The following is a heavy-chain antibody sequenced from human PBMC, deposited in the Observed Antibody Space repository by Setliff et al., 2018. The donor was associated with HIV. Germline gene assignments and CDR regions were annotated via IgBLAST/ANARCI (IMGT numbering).Heavy chain of an antibody. CDR1: GYSFTSYW. CDR2: IRPADSDT. V-gene: IGHV5-51*01. D-gene: IGHD6-13*01. CDR3: ARVFSAGWFDS. J-gene: IGHJ5*01. Sequence: HGESLKISCKGSGYSFTSYWIGWVRQMPGKGLEWMGIIRPADSDTRVNPSFQGHVTISADKSISTTYLQWSSLRASDTAMYYCARVFSAGWFDSWGQGTLVTVSS.